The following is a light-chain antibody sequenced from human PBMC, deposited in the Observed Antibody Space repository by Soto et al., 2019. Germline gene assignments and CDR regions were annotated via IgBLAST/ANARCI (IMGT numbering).Light chain of an antibody. Sequence: QSELTQPPSVSAAPGQKVTISCSGSSSNIGKNYVSWYQQLPGTAPKLLIYENNKRPSGIPDRVSGSKSCTSATLGITGLQTGEEAEYYCLAWDISLRAVYVFGPGTKLTVL. CDR2: ENN. V-gene: IGLV1-51*02. CDR3: LAWDISLRAVYV. CDR1: SSNIGKNY. J-gene: IGLJ1*01.